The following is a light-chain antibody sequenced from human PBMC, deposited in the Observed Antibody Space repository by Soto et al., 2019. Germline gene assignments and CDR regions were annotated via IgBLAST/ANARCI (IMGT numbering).Light chain of an antibody. J-gene: IGKJ1*01. CDR2: RAS. CDR1: QSVSSKY. CDR3: QQYNYLIA. Sequence: EIVLTQSPGTLSLSPGERATLSCRASQSVSSKYLAWYQQKPGQAPRLLIYRASNRATGIPDRFSGSGSGTDFTLTISRLEPEDFAVYFCQQYNYLIAFGQGTKVDIK. V-gene: IGKV3-20*01.